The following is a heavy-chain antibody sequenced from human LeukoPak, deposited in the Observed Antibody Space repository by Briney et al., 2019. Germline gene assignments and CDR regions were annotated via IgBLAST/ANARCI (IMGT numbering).Heavy chain of an antibody. CDR3: ARRYSNYFFDY. CDR2: IYHSGST. Sequence: TSETLSLTCAVSGYSITSGYYWAWIRQPPGKGLEWIGNIYHSGSTYYNASLKSRVTISVDTSKNQFSLKLSSVTAADMAVYYCARRYSNYFFDYWGQGTLVTVSS. CDR1: GYSITSGYY. J-gene: IGHJ4*02. D-gene: IGHD4-11*01. V-gene: IGHV4-38-2*01.